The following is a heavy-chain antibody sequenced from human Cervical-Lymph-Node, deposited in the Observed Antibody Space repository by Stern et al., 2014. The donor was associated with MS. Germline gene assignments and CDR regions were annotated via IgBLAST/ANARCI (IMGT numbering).Heavy chain of an antibody. CDR2: ISYDGSDK. Sequence: VQLVESGGGVVQPGRSLRLSCAASGFVFSSYAMHWVRQAPVKGLEWVAVISYDGSDKYYIDSVKGRFTISRDNSKKTLYLQMNSLRIEDTAVYYCARDLSSASPTGAFDFWGQGTVVTVSS. CDR3: ARDLSSASPTGAFDF. J-gene: IGHJ3*01. CDR1: GFVFSSYA. V-gene: IGHV3-30-3*01. D-gene: IGHD6-19*01.